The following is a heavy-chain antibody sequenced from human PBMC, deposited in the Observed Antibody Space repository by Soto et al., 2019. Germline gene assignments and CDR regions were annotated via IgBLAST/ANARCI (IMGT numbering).Heavy chain of an antibody. CDR3: ARTNTAMVPGWFDP. CDR2: IIPIFGTA. CDR1: GGTFSSYA. V-gene: IGHV1-69*12. D-gene: IGHD5-18*01. Sequence: QVQLVQSGAEVKKPGSSVKVSCKASGGTFSSYAISWVRQAPGQGLEWMGGIIPIFGTANYAQKFQGRVTFTADESKHTAYMELSSLISEDTAVDYCARTNTAMVPGWFDPWGQGTLVTVSS. J-gene: IGHJ5*02.